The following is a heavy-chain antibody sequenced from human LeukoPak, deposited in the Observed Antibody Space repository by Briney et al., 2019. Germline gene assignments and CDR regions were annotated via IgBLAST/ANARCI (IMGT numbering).Heavy chain of an antibody. V-gene: IGHV3-49*03. D-gene: IGHD1-26*01. J-gene: IGHJ4*02. CDR3: TRDGGASYAGFNY. CDR2: ISSKLYGGTI. CDR1: GFIFGDYA. Sequence: GRSLRLSCTASGFIFGDYAMSWFRQAPGKGLEWVGFISSKLYGGTIKYAASVRGRFTISRDDSKSIAYLQMNSLKIEDTAVYYCTRDGGASYAGFNYWGQGTLVTVSS.